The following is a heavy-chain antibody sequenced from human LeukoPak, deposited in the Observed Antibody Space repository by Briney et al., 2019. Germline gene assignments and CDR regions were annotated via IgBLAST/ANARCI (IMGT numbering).Heavy chain of an antibody. V-gene: IGHV4-34*01. D-gene: IGHD5-12*01. J-gene: IGHJ4*02. Sequence: SETLSRTCAVYGGSFSGYYWSWIRQPPGKGLEWIGEINHSGGTNYNPSLKSRVTISVDTSRNQYSLKRSPVTAADTAVYCWAGGGGDRVANIDYWGQGTLVTVSS. CDR1: GGSFSGYY. CDR2: INHSGGT. CDR3: AGGGGDRVANIDY.